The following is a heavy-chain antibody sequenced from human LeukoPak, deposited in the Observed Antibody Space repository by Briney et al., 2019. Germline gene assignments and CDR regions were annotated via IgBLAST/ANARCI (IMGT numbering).Heavy chain of an antibody. Sequence: SETLSLTCTVSGGSISSSSYYWGWIRQPPGKGLEWIGSVYYSGITYYNPSLKSRVTISVDTSKNQLSLRLSSVTAADTAVYYCARQRGYHYDSTTNRFSDLWGQGIRVTVSS. CDR3: ARQRGYHYDSTTNRFSDL. D-gene: IGHD3-22*01. V-gene: IGHV4-39*01. CDR1: GGSISSSSYY. CDR2: VYYSGIT. J-gene: IGHJ5*02.